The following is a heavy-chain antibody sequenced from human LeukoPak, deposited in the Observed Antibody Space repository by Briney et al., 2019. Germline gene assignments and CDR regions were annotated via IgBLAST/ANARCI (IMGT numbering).Heavy chain of an antibody. V-gene: IGHV4-4*07. CDR1: GGSISSYY. CDR2: IYTSGST. D-gene: IGHD2-8*01. CDR3: ARDRIGYCTNGVCYTSSSSSSYWFDP. Sequence: SETLSLTCTVSGGSISSYYWSWIRQPAGKGLEWIGRIYTSGSTNYNPSLKSRVTMSVDTSKNQFSLKLSSVTAADTALYYCARDRIGYCTNGVCYTSSSSSSYWFDPLGQGTLVTVSS. J-gene: IGHJ5*02.